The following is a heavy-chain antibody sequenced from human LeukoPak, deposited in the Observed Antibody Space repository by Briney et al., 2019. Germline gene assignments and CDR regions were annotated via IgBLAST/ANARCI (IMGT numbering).Heavy chain of an antibody. V-gene: IGHV3-74*01. CDR2: INSDGSST. J-gene: IGHJ6*02. CDR3: ARDPSMGPSGMDV. Sequence: GGSLRLSCAASGFTFSTYWMHWVRQAPGKGLVWVSRINSDGSSTNYADSVKGRFTISRDNAKNTLYLQMNSLRAEDTAVYYCARDPSMGPSGMDVWGQGTTVTVSS. D-gene: IGHD3-16*01. CDR1: GFTFSTYW.